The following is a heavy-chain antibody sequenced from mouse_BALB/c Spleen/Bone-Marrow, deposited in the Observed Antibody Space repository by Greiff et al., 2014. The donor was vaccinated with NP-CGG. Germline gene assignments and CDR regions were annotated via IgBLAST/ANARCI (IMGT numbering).Heavy chain of an antibody. J-gene: IGHJ1*01. CDR3: ARVYGWYFDV. CDR2: INNNGGSA. V-gene: IGHV5-6-3*01. CDR1: GFTFSSYG. Sequence: DVMLVESGGGLVQPGGSLKLSCVASGFTFSSYGMSWVRQTPDKRLELVATINNNGGSAYYPDSVKGQFTISRDNAKNTLYLQMSRLKSEDTAMYYCARVYGWYFDVWGAGTTVTVSS. D-gene: IGHD1-1*01.